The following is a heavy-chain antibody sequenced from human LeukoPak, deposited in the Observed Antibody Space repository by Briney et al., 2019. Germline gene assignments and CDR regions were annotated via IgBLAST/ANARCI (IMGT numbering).Heavy chain of an antibody. J-gene: IGHJ4*02. Sequence: PGGSLSLSCAASGFTFSSYAMSWVRQAPGKGLVWVSRINSDGSSTSYADSVKGRFTISRDNAKNTLYLQMNSLRAEDTAVYYCARGPPVAMVRGVIPPFFDYWGQGTLVTVSS. D-gene: IGHD3-10*01. V-gene: IGHV3-74*01. CDR2: INSDGSST. CDR1: GFTFSSYA. CDR3: ARGPPVAMVRGVIPPFFDY.